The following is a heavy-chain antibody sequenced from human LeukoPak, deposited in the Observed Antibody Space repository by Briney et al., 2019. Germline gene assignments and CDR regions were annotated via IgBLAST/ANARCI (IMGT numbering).Heavy chain of an antibody. V-gene: IGHV3-74*03. Sequence: GGSLRLSCAASRFTFNDYWMHWVRQAPGKGLVWISRITYDGSSTTYADSVKGRFTISRDNAKNMLFLQMNSLRAEDTAVYYCAREHVGRGNWYFDLWGRGTLVTVSS. CDR3: AREHVGRGNWYFDL. CDR1: RFTFNDYW. J-gene: IGHJ2*01. D-gene: IGHD3/OR15-3a*01. CDR2: ITYDGSST.